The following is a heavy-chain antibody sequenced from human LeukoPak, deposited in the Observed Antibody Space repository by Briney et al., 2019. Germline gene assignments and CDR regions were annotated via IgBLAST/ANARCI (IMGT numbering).Heavy chain of an antibody. V-gene: IGHV3-53*01. CDR2: IYSGGST. D-gene: IGHD6-13*01. Sequence: GGSLRLSCAASGFTVSSNYMSWVRQAPGKGLEWVSVIYSGGSTYYADSVKGRFTISRDNSKNTLYLQMNSLRAEDTAVYYCARDSGYSSSWRNYWGQGTLVTVSS. J-gene: IGHJ4*02. CDR3: ARDSGYSSSWRNY. CDR1: GFTVSSNY.